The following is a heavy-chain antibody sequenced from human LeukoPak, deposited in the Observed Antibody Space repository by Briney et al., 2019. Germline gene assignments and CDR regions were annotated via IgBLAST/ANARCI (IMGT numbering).Heavy chain of an antibody. CDR1: GGSFSGYY. J-gene: IGHJ3*02. Sequence: SETLSLTRAVYGGSFSGYYWSWIRQPPGKGLEWIGEINHSGSTNYNPSLKSRVTISVDTSKNQFSLKLSSVTAADTAVYYCARGTEDDAFDIWGQGTMVTVSS. CDR3: ARGTEDDAFDI. CDR2: INHSGST. V-gene: IGHV4-34*01.